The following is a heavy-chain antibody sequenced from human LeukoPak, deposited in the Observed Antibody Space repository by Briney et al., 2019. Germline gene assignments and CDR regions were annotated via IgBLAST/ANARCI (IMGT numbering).Heavy chain of an antibody. J-gene: IGHJ4*02. Sequence: ASVKVSCTASGYTFTSYGISWVRQAPGQGLEWMGWISAYNGNTNYAQKLQGRVTMTTDTSTSTAYMELRSLRSDDTAVYYCARDGETYYDILTGSNFDYWGQGTLVTVSS. D-gene: IGHD3-9*01. V-gene: IGHV1-18*01. CDR1: GYTFTSYG. CDR3: ARDGETYYDILTGSNFDY. CDR2: ISAYNGNT.